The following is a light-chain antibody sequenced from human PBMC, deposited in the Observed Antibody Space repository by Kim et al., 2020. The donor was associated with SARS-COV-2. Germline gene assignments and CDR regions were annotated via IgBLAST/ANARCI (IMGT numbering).Light chain of an antibody. Sequence: QSALTQPASVSGSPGQSITISCTGTSSDVGGYNYVSWYQQHPGKAPTLMIYDVSKRPSGVSNRFSGSKSGNTASLTISGLQAEDEADYYCSSYTSSSFYVFGTGTKVTVL. J-gene: IGLJ1*01. CDR2: DVS. CDR1: SSDVGGYNY. V-gene: IGLV2-14*01. CDR3: SSYTSSSFYV.